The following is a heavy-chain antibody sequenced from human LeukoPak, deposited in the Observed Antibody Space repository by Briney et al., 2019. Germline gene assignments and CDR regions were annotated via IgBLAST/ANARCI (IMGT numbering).Heavy chain of an antibody. J-gene: IGHJ5*02. V-gene: IGHV3-74*01. Sequence: GGSLRLSCAASGFTFSNYWMHWVRQAPGEGLVWVSRINSDGSSTEYADSVKGRFTISRDNAQSTLDLQMSSLRAEDTAVYYCARDHFEGTGYYMGIVGDPWGQGTLVIVSS. CDR3: ARDHFEGTGYYMGIVGDP. D-gene: IGHD3-3*01. CDR2: INSDGSST. CDR1: GFTFSNYW.